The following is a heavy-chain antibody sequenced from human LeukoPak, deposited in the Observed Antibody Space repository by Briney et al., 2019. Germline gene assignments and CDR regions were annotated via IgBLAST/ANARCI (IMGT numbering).Heavy chain of an antibody. Sequence: PSETLSLTCTVSGGSISSGGYYGSWSRQHPGKGLEWIGYIYYSGSTYYHPSVKSRVTISVDTAKNQFSLELSAVPAADTAVYYCARGAYQSGSYGNAFDLWRQGTMVTVSS. CDR1: GGSISSGGYY. V-gene: IGHV4-31*03. J-gene: IGHJ3*01. D-gene: IGHD1-26*01. CDR2: IYYSGST. CDR3: ARGAYQSGSYGNAFDL.